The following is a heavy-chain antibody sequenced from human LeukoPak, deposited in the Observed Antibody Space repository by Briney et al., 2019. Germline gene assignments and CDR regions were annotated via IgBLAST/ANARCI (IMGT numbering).Heavy chain of an antibody. CDR2: ISGSGGST. V-gene: IGHV3-23*01. CDR1: GFTFSSYA. J-gene: IGHJ4*02. CDR3: AKTYYYDSSVDPGIDY. D-gene: IGHD3-22*01. Sequence: PGGSLRLSCAASGFTFSSYAMSWVRQAPGKGLEWVSAISGSGGSTYYADSVKGRFTISRDNSKNTLYLQMNSLRAEDTAVYYCAKTYYYDSSVDPGIDYWGQGTLVTVSS.